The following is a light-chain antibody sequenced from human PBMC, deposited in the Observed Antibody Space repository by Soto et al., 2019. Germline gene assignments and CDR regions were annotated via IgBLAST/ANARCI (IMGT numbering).Light chain of an antibody. CDR3: QQYGTSPWT. CDR2: DAS. V-gene: IGKV3-20*01. CDR1: QSVSSNY. J-gene: IGKJ1*01. Sequence: IVLTQSPGTLSLSRGERATLSCSASQSVSSNYLAWYQQKPGQAPRLLIHDASTRATGIPDRFSGSGSGTDFTLTISRLEPEDFAVYYCQQYGTSPWTFGQGTKVDIK.